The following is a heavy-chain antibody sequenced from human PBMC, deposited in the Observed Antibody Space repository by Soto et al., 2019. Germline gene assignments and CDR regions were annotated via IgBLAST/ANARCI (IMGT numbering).Heavy chain of an antibody. J-gene: IGHJ3*02. CDR1: CLSICDHTYY. D-gene: IGHD5-12*01. V-gene: IGHV4-39*01. CDR3: ARSGYSGYDGLFDI. CDR2: IYYSGTS. Sequence: PWETLSLTCTILCLSICDHTYYWGSTGQPPGKGLEWIGSIYYSGTSSYNPSLETRVTMSVDTSKKQLSLRLRSVTATDTAVYYCARSGYSGYDGLFDIWGQGTMVTVS.